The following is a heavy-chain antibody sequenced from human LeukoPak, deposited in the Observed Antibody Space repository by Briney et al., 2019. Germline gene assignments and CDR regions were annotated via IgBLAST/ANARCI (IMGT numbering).Heavy chain of an antibody. Sequence: PGGSLRLSCAASGFTFSKYWMHWVRQAPGKGLVWVSRIKTDGSSTNYADSVKGRFTISRDNAKNTLYLQMSSLRVEDTAVYYCARARGPTDAFDIWGQGTMVTVSS. CDR2: IKTDGSST. V-gene: IGHV3-74*01. CDR1: GFTFSKYW. CDR3: ARARGPTDAFDI. J-gene: IGHJ3*02.